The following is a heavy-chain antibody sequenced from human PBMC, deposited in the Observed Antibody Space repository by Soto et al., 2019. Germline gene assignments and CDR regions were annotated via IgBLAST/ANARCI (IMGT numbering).Heavy chain of an antibody. D-gene: IGHD3-22*01. V-gene: IGHV1-46*01. CDR2: INPSGGST. J-gene: IGHJ5*02. CDR1: GYTFTSYC. CDR3: ARAAGDGYYYWSRGWFDP. Sequence: VASVKVSCKASGYTFTSYCMHWVRQAPGQGLEWMGIINPSGGSTSYAQKFQGRVTMTRDTSTSTVYMELSSLRSEDTAVYYCARAAGDGYYYWSRGWFDPWGQGTLVTVSS.